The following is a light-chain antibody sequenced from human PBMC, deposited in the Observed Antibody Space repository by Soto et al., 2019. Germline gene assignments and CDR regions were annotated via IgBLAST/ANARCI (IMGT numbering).Light chain of an antibody. CDR2: AAS. CDR1: QTISTY. V-gene: IGKV1-39*01. Sequence: DIQMTQSPSSLSASVGDRVTITCRASQTISTYLNWYQQKPGKAPKLLIYAASTLQSGVPSRFSGSGSGTDFTLTINSLQPEDFATYYCQQSTGIPYTFGQGTKLEIK. CDR3: QQSTGIPYT. J-gene: IGKJ2*01.